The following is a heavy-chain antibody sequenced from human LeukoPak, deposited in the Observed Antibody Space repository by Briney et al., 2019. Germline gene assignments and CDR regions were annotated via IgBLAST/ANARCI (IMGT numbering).Heavy chain of an antibody. CDR2: IYSGGST. CDR1: GFTVSSNY. V-gene: IGHV3-66*04. CDR3: ASQAISSSLYYYYYGMDV. J-gene: IGHJ6*02. D-gene: IGHD6-13*01. Sequence: GVSQRLSCTASGFTVSSNYMRWVRRAPGEGLEGVSVIYSGGSTYYADSVKGRFTISRDNSKNTLYLQMNSLRAEDTAVYYCASQAISSSLYYYYYGMDVWGQGTTVTVSS.